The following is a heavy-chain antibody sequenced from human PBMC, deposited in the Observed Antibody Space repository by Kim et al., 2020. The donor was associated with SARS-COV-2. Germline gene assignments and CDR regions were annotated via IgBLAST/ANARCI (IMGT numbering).Heavy chain of an antibody. CDR1: GFTFSSYA. Sequence: GGSLRLSCAASGFTFSSYAMSWVRQAPGKGLEWVSAISGNGGSTYYADSVKGRFTISRDNSKSTLYLQMNSLRAEDTAVYYCAKDRDLISMIGAFDIWGQGTGVTVSS. CDR3: AKDRDLISMIGAFDI. CDR2: ISGNGGST. J-gene: IGHJ3*02. V-gene: IGHV3-23*01. D-gene: IGHD3-22*01.